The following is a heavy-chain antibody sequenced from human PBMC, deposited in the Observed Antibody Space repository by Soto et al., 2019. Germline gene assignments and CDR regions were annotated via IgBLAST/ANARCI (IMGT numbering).Heavy chain of an antibody. CDR2: IYYSGST. CDR1: GGSISGYY. Sequence: SETLSLTCTVSGGSISGYYWTWIRQPPGKGLEWIGYIYYSGSTYYNPSLKSRVTISVDTSKNQFSLKLSSVTAADTAVYYCATRSISMVRGVIDYWGQGTLVTVSS. D-gene: IGHD3-10*01. J-gene: IGHJ4*02. CDR3: ATRSISMVRGVIDY. V-gene: IGHV4-59*08.